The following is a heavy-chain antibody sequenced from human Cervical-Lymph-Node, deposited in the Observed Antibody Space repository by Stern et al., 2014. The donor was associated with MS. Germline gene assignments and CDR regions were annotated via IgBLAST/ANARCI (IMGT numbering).Heavy chain of an antibody. CDR3: ASRLVASSYSDY. V-gene: IGHV4-39*01. D-gene: IGHD2-21*01. J-gene: IGHJ4*02. CDR2: AYYGGST. Sequence: QVQLQESGPGLVKPSETLSLTCTVSGGSVTSRSYNWGWIRQTPGKGLEWIGNAYYGGSTYYSPSLKSRVPISLDTAKNPFSLNLTFVTAADTGVYYCASRLVASSYSDYWGQGTLVTVSS. CDR1: GGSVTSRSYN.